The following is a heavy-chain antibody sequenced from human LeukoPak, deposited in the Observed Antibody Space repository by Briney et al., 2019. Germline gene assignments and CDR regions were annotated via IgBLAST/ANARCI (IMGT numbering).Heavy chain of an antibody. CDR2: ISSSGSTI. CDR1: GFTFSSYE. D-gene: IGHD3-10*02. J-gene: IGHJ6*04. V-gene: IGHV3-48*03. CDR3: AELGITMIGGV. Sequence: TGGSLRLSCAASGFTFSSYEMNWVRQAPGKGLEGVSYISSSGSTIYYADSVKGRFTISRDNGKNSLYLQMNSLRAEDTAVYYCAELGITMIGGVWGKGTTVTISS.